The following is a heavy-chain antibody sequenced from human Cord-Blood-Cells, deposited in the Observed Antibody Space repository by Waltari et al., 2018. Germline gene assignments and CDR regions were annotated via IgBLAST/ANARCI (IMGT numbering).Heavy chain of an antibody. D-gene: IGHD6-13*01. CDR2: IIRSISTA. CDR3: GRGVAAAGDY. J-gene: IGHJ4*02. V-gene: IGHV1-69*06. Sequence: QVQLVQSGPEVKKPGSSVKFSCKASGGTFRSYAISWVRQARGQGLEWIGGIIRSISTANHGQKFKSRLTITAGNTTSTAYMELGSLRSEDTAVYCCGRGVAAAGDYWGQGTLVTVSS. CDR1: GGTFRSYA.